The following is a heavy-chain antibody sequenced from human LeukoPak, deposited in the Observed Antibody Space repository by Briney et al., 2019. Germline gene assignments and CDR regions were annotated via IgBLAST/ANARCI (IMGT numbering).Heavy chain of an antibody. J-gene: IGHJ4*02. CDR3: ARIVYCSSTSCYYYFDY. Sequence: SETLSLTCAVYGGSFSGYNWSWIRQPPGKGLEWIGYIYYSGSTNYNPSLKSRVTISVDTSKNQFSLKLSSVTAADTAVYYCARIVYCSSTSCYYYFDYWGQGTLVTVSS. D-gene: IGHD2-2*01. CDR2: IYYSGST. V-gene: IGHV4-59*08. CDR1: GGSFSGYN.